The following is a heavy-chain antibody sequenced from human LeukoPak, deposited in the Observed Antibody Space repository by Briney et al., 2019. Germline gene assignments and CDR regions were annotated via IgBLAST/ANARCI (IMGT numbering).Heavy chain of an antibody. Sequence: PGGSLRLSCAASGFTFSSYSMNWVRQAPGKGLEWVSSISSSSSYIYYADSVKGRFTISRDNAKNSLYLQMNSLRAEDTAVYYCARDAIAAAGTVDPENWFDPWGQGTLVTVSS. CDR1: GFTFSSYS. CDR3: ARDAIAAAGTVDPENWFDP. J-gene: IGHJ5*02. CDR2: ISSSSSYI. D-gene: IGHD6-13*01. V-gene: IGHV3-21*01.